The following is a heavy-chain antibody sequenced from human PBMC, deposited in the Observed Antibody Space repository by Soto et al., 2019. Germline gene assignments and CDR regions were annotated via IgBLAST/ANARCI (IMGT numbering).Heavy chain of an antibody. D-gene: IGHD5-12*01. Sequence: GESLKSSGNGSGYSFNSYWNGWVRQMPGKGLEWMGIIYPGDSDTRYSPSFQGQVTISADKSISTAYLQWSSLKASDTAMYYCARRGVDIVATNYYYYGMDVWGQGTTFTVSS. V-gene: IGHV5-51*01. CDR1: GYSFNSYW. CDR2: IYPGDSDT. J-gene: IGHJ6*02. CDR3: ARRGVDIVATNYYYYGMDV.